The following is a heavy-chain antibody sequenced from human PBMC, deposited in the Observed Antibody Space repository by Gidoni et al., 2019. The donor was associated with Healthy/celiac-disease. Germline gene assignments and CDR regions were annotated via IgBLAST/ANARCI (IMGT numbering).Heavy chain of an antibody. CDR2: IYHSGST. V-gene: IGHV4-38-2*02. J-gene: IGHJ4*02. CDR1: GYSISSGYY. CDR3: ARDGIAAADPVDDY. Sequence: QVQLQESGPGLVKPSETLSLTCTVSGYSISSGYYWGWIRQPPGKGLEWIGSIYHSGSTYYNPSLKSRVTISVDTSKNQFSLKLSSVTAADTAVYYCARDGIAAADPVDDYWGQGTLVTVSS. D-gene: IGHD6-13*01.